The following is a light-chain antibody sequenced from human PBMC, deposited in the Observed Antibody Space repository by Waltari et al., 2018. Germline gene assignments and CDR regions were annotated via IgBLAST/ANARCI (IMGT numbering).Light chain of an antibody. J-gene: IGKJ3*01. V-gene: IGKV1-39*01. CDR2: AAS. CDR3: QQSYSTPFT. CDR1: QSISSY. Sequence: DIQMTHSPSSLSPFVGASVTSPCRASQSISSYLNWYQQKPGKAPKLLIYAASSLQSGVPARFSGSGSGTDFTLTISSLQPEDFATYYCQQSYSTPFTFGPGTKVDIK.